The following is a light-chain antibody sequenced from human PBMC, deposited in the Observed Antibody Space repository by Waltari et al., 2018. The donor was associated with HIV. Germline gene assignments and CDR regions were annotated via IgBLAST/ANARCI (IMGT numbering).Light chain of an antibody. Sequence: QSVLTQPPSVSGAPGQRVTISCTGSSSNIGAGFDVHWYQQLPGTAPQPLRYGNNNRPAWVPDRFSGSKSGTSASLAITGLQAEDDADYYCQSYDTSLSGPVFGGGTKLTVL. CDR2: GNN. CDR1: SSNIGAGFD. CDR3: QSYDTSLSGPV. V-gene: IGLV1-40*01. J-gene: IGLJ2*01.